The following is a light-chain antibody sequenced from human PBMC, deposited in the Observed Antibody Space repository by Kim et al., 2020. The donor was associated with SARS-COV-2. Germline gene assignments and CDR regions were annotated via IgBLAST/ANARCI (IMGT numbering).Light chain of an antibody. Sequence: QTVVTQEPSFSVSPGGTVTLTCGLSSGSVSTNYYPSWYQQTPGQAPRTLIYSTSTRSSGVPGRFSGSILGNKAVLTITGAHADDESNYYCVLYMGSGIWVFGGGTKLTVL. CDR3: VLYMGSGIWV. V-gene: IGLV8-61*01. CDR2: STS. CDR1: SGSVSTNYY. J-gene: IGLJ3*02.